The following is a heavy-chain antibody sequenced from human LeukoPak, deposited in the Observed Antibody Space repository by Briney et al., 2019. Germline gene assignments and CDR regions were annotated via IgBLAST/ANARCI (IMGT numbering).Heavy chain of an antibody. CDR2: INPSGGST. V-gene: IGHV1-46*01. J-gene: IGHJ3*02. CDR1: GYTFTSYY. CDR3: ARVELAEAFDI. Sequence: ASVKVSCKASGYTFTSYYMHWVRQAPGQGLEWMGIINPSGGSTSYAQKFQGRVTMTRDTSTSKVYMELSSLRSEDTAVYYCARVELAEAFDIWGQGTMVTVSS. D-gene: IGHD1-7*01.